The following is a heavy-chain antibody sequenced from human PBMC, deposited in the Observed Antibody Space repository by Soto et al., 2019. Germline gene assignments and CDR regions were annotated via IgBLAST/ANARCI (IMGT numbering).Heavy chain of an antibody. CDR1: GFTFSSYA. CDR2: ISYDGSNK. V-gene: IGHV3-30-3*01. CDR3: ARDPLWGTAMVLWYCDL. J-gene: IGHJ2*01. D-gene: IGHD5-18*01. Sequence: QVQLVESGGGVVQPGRSLRLSCAASGFTFSSYAMHWVRQAPGKGLVWVAVISYDGSNKYYADSVKVRFTISRDNSKNTLYLQMNSLRVEATAVYYCARDPLWGTAMVLWYCDLWGRGTLVTVSS.